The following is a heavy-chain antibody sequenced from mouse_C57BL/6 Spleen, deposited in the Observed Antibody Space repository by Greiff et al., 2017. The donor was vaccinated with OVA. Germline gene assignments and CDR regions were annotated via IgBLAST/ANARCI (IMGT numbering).Heavy chain of an antibody. D-gene: IGHD3-2*02. Sequence: EVKLLESGGDLVKPGGSLKLSCAASGFTFSSYGMSWVRQTPDKRLEWVATISSGGSYTYYPDSVKGRFTISRDNAKNTLYLQMSSLKSEDTAMYYCARQTAQATSHYFDYWGQGTTLTVSS. J-gene: IGHJ2*01. CDR1: GFTFSSYG. CDR2: ISSGGSYT. CDR3: ARQTAQATSHYFDY. V-gene: IGHV5-6*01.